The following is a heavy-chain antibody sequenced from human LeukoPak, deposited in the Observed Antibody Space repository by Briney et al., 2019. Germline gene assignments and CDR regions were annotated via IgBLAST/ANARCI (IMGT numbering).Heavy chain of an antibody. D-gene: IGHD6-13*01. CDR2: ISYDGSNK. J-gene: IGHJ4*02. Sequence: GRSLRLSCAASGFTFSSYAMHWVRQAPGQGLEWVAVISYDGSNKYYADSVKGRFTISRDNSKNTLYLQMNSLRAEDTAVYYCARGEGVYSSSWSFDYWGQGTLVTVSS. V-gene: IGHV3-30*04. CDR3: ARGEGVYSSSWSFDY. CDR1: GFTFSSYA.